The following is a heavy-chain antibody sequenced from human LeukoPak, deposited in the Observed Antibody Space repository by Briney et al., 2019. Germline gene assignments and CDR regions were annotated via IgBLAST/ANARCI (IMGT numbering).Heavy chain of an antibody. J-gene: IGHJ3*02. Sequence: SETLSLTCTVSGGSISSGGYYWSWIRQHPGKGLEWIGYIYYSGSTYYNPSLKSRVTISVDTAKNQFSLKLSSVTAADTAVYYCARGFLEAFDIWGQGTMVTVSS. CDR3: ARGFLEAFDI. V-gene: IGHV4-61*08. CDR1: GGSISSGGYY. CDR2: IYYSGST. D-gene: IGHD3-3*01.